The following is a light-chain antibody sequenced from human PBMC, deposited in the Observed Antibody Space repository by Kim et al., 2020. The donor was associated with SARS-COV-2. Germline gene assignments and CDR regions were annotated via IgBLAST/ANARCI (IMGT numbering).Light chain of an antibody. V-gene: IGKV1-5*01. Sequence: DIQMTKSPSTLSASVGDRVTITCRASQSISSWLAWYQQKPGKAPKLLIYDAFSLESGVPSRFSGSGSGTEFTLAISSLQPDDFATYYCQQDNWTFVQGTTVYIK. J-gene: IGKJ1*01. CDR1: QSISSW. CDR3: QQDNWT. CDR2: DAF.